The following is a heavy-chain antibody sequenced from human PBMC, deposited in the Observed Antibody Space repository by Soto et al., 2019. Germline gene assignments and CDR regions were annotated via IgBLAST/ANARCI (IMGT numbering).Heavy chain of an antibody. CDR3: ARALYGDYDDAFDI. CDR1: GGSISSYY. J-gene: IGHJ3*02. Sequence: SETLSLTCTVSGGSISSYYWSWIRQPPGKGLEWIGYIYYSGSTNYNPSLKSRVTISVDTSKNQFSLKLSSVTAADTAVYYCARALYGDYDDAFDIWGQGTMVTVSS. D-gene: IGHD4-17*01. V-gene: IGHV4-59*01. CDR2: IYYSGST.